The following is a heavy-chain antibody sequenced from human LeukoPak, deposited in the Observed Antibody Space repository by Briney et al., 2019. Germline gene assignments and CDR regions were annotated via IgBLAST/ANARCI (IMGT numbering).Heavy chain of an antibody. J-gene: IGHJ4*02. CDR3: ARSVAAAGPAFDY. V-gene: IGHV5-51*01. D-gene: IGHD6-13*01. Sequence: GESLKISCKGSGYTFASYYIGWVRQMPGKGLKWMGIIYPGDSDTTYSPSFQGQVTISADKSISTAYLQWGSLKASDTAMYYCARSVAAAGPAFDYWGQGTLVTVSS. CDR1: GYTFASYY. CDR2: IYPGDSDT.